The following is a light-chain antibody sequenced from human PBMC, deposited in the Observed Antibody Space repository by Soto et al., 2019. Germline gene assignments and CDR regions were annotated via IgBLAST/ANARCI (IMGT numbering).Light chain of an antibody. Sequence: QSVLTQPASVSGSPGQSITISCTGTNSDIGAYNFVSWYQHHPGKAPKLIIYEVVNRPSGVSDRFSGSKSGNTASLTISGLQAEDEADYYCSSYTGLTTLVFGGGTKVTVL. J-gene: IGLJ3*02. CDR3: SSYTGLTTLV. CDR2: EVV. V-gene: IGLV2-14*01. CDR1: NSDIGAYNF.